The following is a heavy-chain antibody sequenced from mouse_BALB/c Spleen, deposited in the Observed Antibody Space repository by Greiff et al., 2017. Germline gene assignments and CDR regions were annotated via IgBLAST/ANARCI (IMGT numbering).Heavy chain of an antibody. Sequence: VQLKQSGAELVKPGASVKLSCTASGFNIKDTYMHWVKQRPEQGLEWIGRIDPANGNTKYDPKFQGKATITADTSSNTAYLQLSSLTSEDTAVYYCARGYERFYYAMDYWGQGTSVTVSS. CDR2: IDPANGNT. CDR3: ARGYERFYYAMDY. CDR1: GFNIKDTY. D-gene: IGHD2-14*01. V-gene: IGHV14-3*02. J-gene: IGHJ4*01.